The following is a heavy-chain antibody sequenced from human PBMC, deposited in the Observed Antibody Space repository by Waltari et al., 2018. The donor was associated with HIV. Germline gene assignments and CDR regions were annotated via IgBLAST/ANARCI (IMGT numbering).Heavy chain of an antibody. CDR1: GFTFSRYR. CDR3: ASLYNYVWGSPPPFDY. D-gene: IGHD3-16*01. Sequence: EVQLVEFGGGLVQPGGSLRSSCAAFGFTFSRYRMHWVRQAPGKGLVWVSRINSDGSSTNYADSVKGRFTISRDNAKNTVYLQMNSLRAEDTALYYCASLYNYVWGSPPPFDYWGQGTLVTVSS. CDR2: INSDGSST. V-gene: IGHV3-74*01. J-gene: IGHJ4*02.